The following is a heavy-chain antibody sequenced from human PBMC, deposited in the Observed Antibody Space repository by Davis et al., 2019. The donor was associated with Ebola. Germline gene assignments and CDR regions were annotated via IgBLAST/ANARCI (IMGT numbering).Heavy chain of an antibody. V-gene: IGHV4-59*11. CDR2: IYYSGST. D-gene: IGHD6-25*01. CDR3: ARYSSDNWFDP. J-gene: IGHJ5*02. CDR1: GGSISSHY. Sequence: PGGSLRLSCTVSGGSISSHYWSWIRQPPGKGLEWIGYIYYSGSTNYNPSLKSRVTISVDTSKNQFSLKLSSVTAADTAVYYCARYSSDNWFDPWGQGTLVTVSS.